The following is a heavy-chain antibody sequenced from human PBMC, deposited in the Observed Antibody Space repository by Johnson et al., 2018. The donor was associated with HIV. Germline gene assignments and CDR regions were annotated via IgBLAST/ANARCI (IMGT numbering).Heavy chain of an antibody. CDR2: IKQDGSEK. D-gene: IGHD3-3*01. CDR3: ARAYYTFWSGYDAFDI. Sequence: VQLVESGGGLVQPGGSLRLSCAASGFTFSSYWMTWVRQAPGKGLEWVANIKQDGSEKYYVDSVKGRFTIYRDNAKNSLYLQMNSLRAEDTAVYYCARAYYTFWSGYDAFDIWGQGTMVTVSS. CDR1: GFTFSSYW. J-gene: IGHJ3*02. V-gene: IGHV3-7*04.